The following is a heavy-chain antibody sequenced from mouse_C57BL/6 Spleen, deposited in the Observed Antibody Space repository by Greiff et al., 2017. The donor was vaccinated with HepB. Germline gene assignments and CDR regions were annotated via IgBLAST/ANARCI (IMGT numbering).Heavy chain of an antibody. CDR2: IHPNSGST. Sequence: QVQLQHPGAELVKPGASVKLSCKASGYTFTSYWMPWVKQRPGQGLEWIGMIHPNSGSTNYNEKFKSKATLTVDKSSSTAYMQLSSLTSEDSAVYYCARGLGVAWFAYWGQGTLVTVSA. V-gene: IGHV1-64*01. D-gene: IGHD4-1*01. CDR1: GYTFTSYW. J-gene: IGHJ3*01. CDR3: ARGLGVAWFAY.